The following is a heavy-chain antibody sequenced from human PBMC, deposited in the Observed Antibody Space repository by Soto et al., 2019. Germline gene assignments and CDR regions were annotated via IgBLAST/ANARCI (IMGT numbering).Heavy chain of an antibody. CDR3: ARYSYGYPYYYYGMDV. D-gene: IGHD5-18*01. CDR2: MNPNSGNT. Sequence: GASVKVSCKASGYTFTSYDINWVRQATGQGLEWMGWMNPNSGNTGYAQKFQGRVTMARNTSISTAYMELSSLRSEETAVYYCARYSYGYPYYYYGMDVWGQGTTVTVSS. CDR1: GYTFTSYD. J-gene: IGHJ6*02. V-gene: IGHV1-8*01.